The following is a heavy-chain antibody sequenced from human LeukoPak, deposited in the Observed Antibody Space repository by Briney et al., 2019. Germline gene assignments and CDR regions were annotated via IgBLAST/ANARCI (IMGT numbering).Heavy chain of an antibody. CDR3: AQGSSMY. V-gene: IGHV3-21*01. Sequence: PGGSLRLSCAASGFTFNSYSMNWVRQAPGKGLEWVSSISSGSSYIFYADSVKGRFTISRDNAKNSRYLQMNSLRAEDTAVYYCAQGSSMYWGQGARVTVSS. J-gene: IGHJ4*02. CDR1: GFTFNSYS. D-gene: IGHD2-8*01. CDR2: ISSGSSYI.